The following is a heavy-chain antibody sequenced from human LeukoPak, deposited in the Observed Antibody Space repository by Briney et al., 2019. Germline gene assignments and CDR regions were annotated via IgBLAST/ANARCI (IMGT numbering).Heavy chain of an antibody. CDR3: AREVCLDY. J-gene: IGHJ4*02. V-gene: IGHV3-33*08. Sequence: PGGSLRLSCAASGFTFSSYGMHWVRRAPGKGPEWVAVISDDGSNNYYADSVKGRFTISRDNSKNTLYLQMNSLRAEDTAVYYCAREVCLDYWGQGTLVTVSS. CDR2: ISDDGSNN. D-gene: IGHD3-10*02. CDR1: GFTFSSYG.